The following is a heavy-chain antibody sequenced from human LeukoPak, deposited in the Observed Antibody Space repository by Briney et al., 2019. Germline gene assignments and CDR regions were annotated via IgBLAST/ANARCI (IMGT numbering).Heavy chain of an antibody. CDR1: GGTFSSYA. D-gene: IGHD2-15*01. CDR2: IIPILGIA. J-gene: IGHJ3*02. V-gene: IGHV1-69*04. CDR3: ARGYCSGGSCTDAFDI. Sequence: GASVKVSCKASGGTFSSYAISWVRQVPGQGLEWMGRIIPILGIANYAQKFQGRVTITADKSTSTAYMELSSLRSEDTAVYYCARGYCSGGSCTDAFDIWGQGTMVTVSS.